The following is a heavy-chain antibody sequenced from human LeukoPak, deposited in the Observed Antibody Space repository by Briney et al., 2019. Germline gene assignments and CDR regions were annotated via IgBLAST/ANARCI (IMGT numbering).Heavy chain of an antibody. V-gene: IGHV1-18*01. CDR2: NSAYNGNT. CDR1: GYTFTSYG. Sequence: ASVKVSCKASGYTFTSYGISWVRQAPGQGLEWMGWNSAYNGNTNYAQNVQDRVTMTTDTSTSTAYMELRSLRSDDTAVYYCARGVFGVVNYYYYFMDVWGKGTTVTVSS. J-gene: IGHJ6*03. D-gene: IGHD3-3*01. CDR3: ARGVFGVVNYYYYFMDV.